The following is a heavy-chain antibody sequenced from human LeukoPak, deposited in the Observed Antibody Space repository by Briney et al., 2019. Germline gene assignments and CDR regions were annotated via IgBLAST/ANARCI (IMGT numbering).Heavy chain of an antibody. CDR3: ARATYYYDSSGYHDAFDI. CDR2: IIPIFGTA. D-gene: IGHD3-22*01. J-gene: IGHJ3*02. V-gene: IGHV1-69*06. CDR1: GGTFSSYA. Sequence: SVKVSCKASGGTFSSYAISWVRQAPGQGLEWMGGIIPIFGTANYAQKFQGRVTITADKSTSTAYMELSSLRSEDTAVYYCARATYYYDSSGYHDAFDIWGQGTMVTVSS.